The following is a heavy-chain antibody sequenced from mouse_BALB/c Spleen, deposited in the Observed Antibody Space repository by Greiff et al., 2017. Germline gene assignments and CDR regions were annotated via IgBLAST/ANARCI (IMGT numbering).Heavy chain of an antibody. J-gene: IGHJ4*01. CDR2: IWAGGST. CDR1: GFSLTSYG. CDR3: ARGLNYGNYDAMDY. Sequence: VQLQQSGPGLVAPSQSLSITCTVSGFSLTSYGVHWVRQPPGKGLEWLGVIWAGGSTNYNSALMSRLSISKDNSKSQVFLKMNSLQTDDTAMYYCARGLNYGNYDAMDYWGQGTSVTVSS. D-gene: IGHD2-1*01. V-gene: IGHV2-9*02.